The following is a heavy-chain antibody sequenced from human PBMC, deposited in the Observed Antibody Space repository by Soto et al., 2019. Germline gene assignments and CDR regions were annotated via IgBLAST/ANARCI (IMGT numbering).Heavy chain of an antibody. CDR1: GFTFSNYA. V-gene: IGHV3-30*03. CDR3: AMPTGYNRGCFAIFDY. J-gene: IGHJ4*02. D-gene: IGHD6-19*01. Sequence: QVQLVESGGGVVQPGRSLRLSCAASGFTFSNYAMHWVRLAPGKGLEWVAVVSYDGSNEDFADSVKGRFTISRDNSKNTLNLQMNSLIADDTALFYCAMPTGYNRGCFAIFDYWGQGTLVTVSS. CDR2: VSYDGSNE.